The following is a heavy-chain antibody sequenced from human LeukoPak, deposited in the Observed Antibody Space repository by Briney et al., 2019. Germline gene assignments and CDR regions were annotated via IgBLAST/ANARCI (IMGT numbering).Heavy chain of an antibody. V-gene: IGHV3-64D*06. CDR2: INGDGRTT. CDR1: VFIFSTYT. Sequence: GGSLRLSCSTSVFIFSTYTMYWVRQAPGKGLEYVSVINGDGRTTYYIDSAKGRFTISRDNSKNTLYLQMSSLSTEDTAVYYCVGDQVDDTGYLRWGQGTRVTVSA. CDR3: VGDQVDDTGYLR. J-gene: IGHJ4*02. D-gene: IGHD5-12*01.